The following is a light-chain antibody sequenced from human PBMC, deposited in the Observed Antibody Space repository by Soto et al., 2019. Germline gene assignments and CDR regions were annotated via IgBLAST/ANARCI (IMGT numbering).Light chain of an antibody. Sequence: EIVMTQSPATLSVSPGERVTLSCRASQSVRSNLAWYQQKPGQAPRLLIYGASTRATGLPARFSGSGSGTDFTLTISRLEPEDFAVYYCQQYGSSPETFGQGTKVDI. CDR1: QSVRSN. CDR3: QQYGSSPET. J-gene: IGKJ1*01. CDR2: GAS. V-gene: IGKV3-15*01.